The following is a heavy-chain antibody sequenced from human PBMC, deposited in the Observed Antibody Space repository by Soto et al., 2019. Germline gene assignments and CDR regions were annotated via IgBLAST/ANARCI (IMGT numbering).Heavy chain of an antibody. V-gene: IGHV5-51*01. CDR3: ARGTQTDYDILTGCANYCYGMDV. CDR1: GYKVSTWHNFTSYW. D-gene: IGHD3-9*01. J-gene: IGHJ6*02. Sequence: GESLKISCMGSGYKVSTWHNFTSYWIAWVRQMPGEGLEWMGIIYPGDSDTRYSPSFQGQVTISADKSINSVYLQWSSLKASDTATYYCARGTQTDYDILTGCANYCYGMDVSGQGTTVTVS. CDR2: IYPGDSDT.